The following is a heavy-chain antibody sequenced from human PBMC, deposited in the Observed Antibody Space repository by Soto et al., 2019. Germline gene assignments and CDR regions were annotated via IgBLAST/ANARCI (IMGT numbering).Heavy chain of an antibody. CDR2: SYWDDDK. D-gene: IGHD6-13*01. V-gene: IGHV2-5*02. CDR1: GFSLSTSGVG. CDR3: AHSVGIAAAGPLDY. Sequence: QITLKESGPTLVKPTQTLTLTCTFSGFSLSTSGVGVGWIRQPPGKALEWLALSYWDDDKRYSPSLKSRLTITKDTSKNQVVLTMTNMDPVDTATYYCAHSVGIAAAGPLDYWGQGTLVTVSS. J-gene: IGHJ4*02.